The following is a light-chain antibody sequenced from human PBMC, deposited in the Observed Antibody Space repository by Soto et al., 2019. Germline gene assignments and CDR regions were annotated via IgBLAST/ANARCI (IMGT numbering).Light chain of an antibody. J-gene: IGKJ2*01. CDR3: QQYVTSPYA. CDR1: QSVSNNY. Sequence: EIVLTQSPGTLSLSPGERATLSCRASQSVSNNYLAWYQQRPGQAPRLLIYGASSRATGIPDRFSGSGSGTDFTLTISRLEHEDLAVYYCQQYVTSPYAFGQGTKLEIK. CDR2: GAS. V-gene: IGKV3-20*01.